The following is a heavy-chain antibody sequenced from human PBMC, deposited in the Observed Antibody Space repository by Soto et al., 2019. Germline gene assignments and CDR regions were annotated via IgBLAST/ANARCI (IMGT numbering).Heavy chain of an antibody. V-gene: IGHV1-69*01. CDR2: IIPLFGTA. CDR1: GGTFSSFG. J-gene: IGHJ4*02. Sequence: VQLVQAGAEVTKPGSSVKVSCKAAGGTFSSFGFNWVRQAPGQGLEWMGVIIPLFGTANYAETFQGRVTISADEGTSPASMELIGLRYEDTAMYYCARARSMDGYKWRSLNYWGQGTLVTV. CDR3: ARARSMDGYKWRSLNY. D-gene: IGHD5-12*01.